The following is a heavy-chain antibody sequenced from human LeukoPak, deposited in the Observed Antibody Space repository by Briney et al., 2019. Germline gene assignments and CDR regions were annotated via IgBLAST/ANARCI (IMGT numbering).Heavy chain of an antibody. CDR2: IWYDGSNK. D-gene: IGHD6-13*01. V-gene: IGHV3-33*01. J-gene: IGHJ6*02. Sequence: SGGSLRLSCAASGFTFSSYGMHWVRQAPGKGLEWVAVIWYDGSNKYYADSVKGRFTISRDNSKNTLYLQMNSLRAEDTAVYYCARDRIAEYYYGMDVWGQGTTVTVSS. CDR1: GFTFSSYG. CDR3: ARDRIAEYYYGMDV.